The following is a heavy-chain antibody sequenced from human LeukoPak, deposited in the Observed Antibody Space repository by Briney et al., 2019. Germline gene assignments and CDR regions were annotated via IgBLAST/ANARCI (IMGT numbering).Heavy chain of an antibody. V-gene: IGHV4-31*03. CDR3: GRRGTGRWFDP. J-gene: IGHJ5*02. CDR2: INYNESN. Sequence: PSETMSLTCTVSGRSLSSGDYYWSWIREHPVKGLERIGYINYNESNYYNPSLKSRVTISVDTSQNQFSRKLSSVTAAATAVYYGGRRGTGRWFDPWGQGTLVTVSS. D-gene: IGHD1-1*01. CDR1: GRSLSSGDYY.